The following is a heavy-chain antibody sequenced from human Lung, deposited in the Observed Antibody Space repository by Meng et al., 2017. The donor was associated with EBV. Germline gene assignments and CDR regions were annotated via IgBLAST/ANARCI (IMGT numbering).Heavy chain of an antibody. V-gene: IGHV4-61*01. CDR2: IYHSGST. CDR1: SDSVSSNSYY. J-gene: IGHJ4*02. Sequence: QRRLQESGPGLVKPSETLSLTCTVSSDSVSSNSYYWSWIRQPPGKGLEWIGHIYHSGSTNYNPSLASRVTISVDTSKNQFSLKLSSVIAADTAVYHCVRVQKRTSGWLRLNWGRGILVTVSS. D-gene: IGHD5-12*01. CDR3: VRVQKRTSGWLRLN.